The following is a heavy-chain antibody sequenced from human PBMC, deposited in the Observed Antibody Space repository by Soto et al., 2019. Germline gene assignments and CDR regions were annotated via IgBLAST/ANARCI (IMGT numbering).Heavy chain of an antibody. D-gene: IGHD1-26*01. CDR3: AKAYSGPFDI. Sequence: LRLSCAASGFTFSSYDIHWVRQAPGKGLEWVAVISYDGSKKYYADSVKGQFTISRDNSKNTLYLQMNSLRAEDTAVYYCAKAYSGPFDIWGQGTMVTVSS. CDR2: ISYDGSKK. CDR1: GFTFSSYD. J-gene: IGHJ3*02. V-gene: IGHV3-30*18.